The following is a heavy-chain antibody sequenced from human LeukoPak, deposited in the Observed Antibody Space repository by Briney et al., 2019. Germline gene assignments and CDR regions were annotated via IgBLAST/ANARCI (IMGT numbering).Heavy chain of an antibody. CDR1: GFTVSSNY. CDR3: VREVYYGSGSY. CDR2: IYTGGGT. J-gene: IGHJ4*02. V-gene: IGHV3-53*01. D-gene: IGHD3-10*01. Sequence: PGGSLRLSCAASGFTVSSNYMSWVRQAPGKGLEWVSVIYTGGGTYYPDSVKGRFTISRDNSKNTLYLQMNSLRAEDTAVYYCVREVYYGSGSYWGQGTLVTVSS.